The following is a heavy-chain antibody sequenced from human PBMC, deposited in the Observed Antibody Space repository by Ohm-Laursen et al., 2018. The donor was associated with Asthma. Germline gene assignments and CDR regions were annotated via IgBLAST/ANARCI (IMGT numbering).Heavy chain of an antibody. CDR1: GFTFSSYT. D-gene: IGHD2-2*01. V-gene: IGHV3-21*01. J-gene: IGHJ6*02. CDR3: AREGVFPAATSNYYYYGMDV. CDR2: ISSSGSDI. Sequence: SLRLSCAASGFTFSSYTMNWVRQAPGGGLEWVSSISSSGSDIYYADSVNGRFTVSRDDSKNTLYLQMNSLRAEDTAVYYCAREGVFPAATSNYYYYGMDVWGQGTTVTVSS.